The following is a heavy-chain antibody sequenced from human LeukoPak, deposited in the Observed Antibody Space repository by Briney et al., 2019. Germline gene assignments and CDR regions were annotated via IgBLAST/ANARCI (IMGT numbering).Heavy chain of an antibody. Sequence: SETLSLTCSVSGGSISSYYWSWIRQPAGEGLEWIGRISRSGRTEYNPSLKSRVPMSVDTSKNQFSLKLPSVTAADTAVFYCVRDAAHGFAPAWGQGTQVSV. D-gene: IGHD3-16*01. J-gene: IGHJ5*02. CDR2: ISRSGRT. CDR3: VRDAAHGFAPA. CDR1: GGSISSYY. V-gene: IGHV4-4*07.